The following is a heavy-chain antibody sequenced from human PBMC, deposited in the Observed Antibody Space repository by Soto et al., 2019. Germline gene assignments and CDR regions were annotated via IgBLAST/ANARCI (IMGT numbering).Heavy chain of an antibody. Sequence: GASVKVSCKASGYTFTSYVISCVRQAPGQRLEWMGWISAYNGNTNYAQKLQGRVTMTTDTSTSTAYMELRSLRSDDTAVYYCSRDLVTYYDFWSGYSWFDPWGQGTLVTVSS. D-gene: IGHD3-3*01. CDR1: GYTFTSYV. J-gene: IGHJ5*02. CDR3: SRDLVTYYDFWSGYSWFDP. CDR2: ISAYNGNT. V-gene: IGHV1-18*01.